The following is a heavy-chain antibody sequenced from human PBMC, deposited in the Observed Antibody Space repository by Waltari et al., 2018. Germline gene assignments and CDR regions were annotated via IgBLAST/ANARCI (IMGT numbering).Heavy chain of an antibody. D-gene: IGHD1-26*01. Sequence: EVQLLESGGAFVQPGGSLRLSCAASGFNFRNYAMTWVRQAPGEGLDWVASMNFSGENTDYGDSVKGRSNIARDNSKNTLSVQLDSLRLDDTGVYFCARVNRESLIRGATIDSWGQGTRVTVSS. J-gene: IGHJ4*02. CDR3: ARVNRESLIRGATIDS. CDR1: GFNFRNYA. CDR2: MNFSGENT. V-gene: IGHV3-23*01.